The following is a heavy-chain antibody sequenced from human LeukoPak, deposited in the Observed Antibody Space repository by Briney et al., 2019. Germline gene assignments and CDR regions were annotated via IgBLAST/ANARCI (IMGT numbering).Heavy chain of an antibody. D-gene: IGHD3-16*02. CDR2: INPNSGDT. CDR3: ARDDYVWGSYRSGDY. CDR1: GYIFTGYY. Sequence: ASVKVSCKASGYIFTGYYMHWVRQPPGQGLEWMGRINPNSGDTNSAQKFQGRITMTRDTSISTAYMELSRLRSDDTAMYYCARDDYVWGSYRSGDYWGQGTLVTVSS. J-gene: IGHJ4*02. V-gene: IGHV1-2*06.